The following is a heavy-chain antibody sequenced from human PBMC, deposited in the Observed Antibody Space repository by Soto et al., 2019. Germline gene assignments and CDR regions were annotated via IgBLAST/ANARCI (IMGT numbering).Heavy chain of an antibody. CDR1: GGTFSNHA. CDR2: IIPIFTTT. D-gene: IGHD6-13*01. J-gene: IGHJ3*02. CDR3: AREVAADGTFREDVFDI. Sequence: QVQLVQSGAEVKKPGSSVKVSCKASGGTFSNHAINWVRQAPGQGLEWMGRIIPIFTTTDYAQRFQGRVTITADESTITAYMELSSLKHDDTAVYYSAREVAADGTFREDVFDIWGQGTMVTVSS. V-gene: IGHV1-69*12.